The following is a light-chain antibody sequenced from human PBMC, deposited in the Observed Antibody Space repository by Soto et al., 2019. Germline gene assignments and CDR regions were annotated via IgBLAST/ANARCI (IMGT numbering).Light chain of an antibody. Sequence: EIVLTQSPGTLSLSPGERVTLSCRASQSVSSSYLAWYQQKPGQAPRLLIYDASTRATGIPDSFSGSGSGTDFTLTISRLEPEDFAVYYCQQYGSSPPITFGQGTRLEI. CDR3: QQYGSSPPIT. CDR1: QSVSSSY. V-gene: IGKV3-20*01. J-gene: IGKJ5*01. CDR2: DAS.